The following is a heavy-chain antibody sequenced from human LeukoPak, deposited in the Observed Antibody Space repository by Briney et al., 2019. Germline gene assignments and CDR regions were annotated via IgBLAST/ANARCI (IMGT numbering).Heavy chain of an antibody. J-gene: IGHJ5*02. D-gene: IGHD3-22*01. CDR1: GGSISSSSYY. CDR3: ARVGDYYDSSGYSGNWFDP. Sequence: SETLSLTCTVSGGSISSSSYYWGWIRQPPGKGLEWIGSIYHSGSTYYNPSLKSRVTISVDTSKNQFSLKLSSVTAADTAVYYCARVGDYYDSSGYSGNWFDPWGQGTLVTVSS. V-gene: IGHV4-39*07. CDR2: IYHSGST.